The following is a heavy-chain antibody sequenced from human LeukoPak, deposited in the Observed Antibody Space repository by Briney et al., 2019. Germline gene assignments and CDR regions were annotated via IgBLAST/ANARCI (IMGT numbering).Heavy chain of an antibody. D-gene: IGHD5-12*01. Sequence: GGSLRLSCEASGFTFSNYGMHWVRQLPGNGLEWVSVIYSGGSTYYADSVKGRFTISRDNSKNTLYLQMNSLRAEDTAVYYCARDRGGYGDYWGQGTLVTVSS. CDR1: GFTFSNYG. CDR2: IYSGGST. J-gene: IGHJ4*02. V-gene: IGHV3-NL1*01. CDR3: ARDRGGYGDY.